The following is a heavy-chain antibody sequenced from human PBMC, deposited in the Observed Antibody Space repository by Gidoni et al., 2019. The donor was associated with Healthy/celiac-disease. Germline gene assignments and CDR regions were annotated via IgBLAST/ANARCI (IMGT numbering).Heavy chain of an antibody. Sequence: QVQLVESGGGVVQPGRSLRLSCAASAFPFSSYAMHWVRQAPGKGLEWVAVISYDGSNKYYADSVKGRFTISRDNSKNTLYLQMNSLRAEDTAVYYCARVSEKYEYSYGYWYFDLWGRGTLVTVSS. V-gene: IGHV3-30-3*01. CDR2: ISYDGSNK. J-gene: IGHJ2*01. D-gene: IGHD5-18*01. CDR3: ARVSEKYEYSYGYWYFDL. CDR1: AFPFSSYA.